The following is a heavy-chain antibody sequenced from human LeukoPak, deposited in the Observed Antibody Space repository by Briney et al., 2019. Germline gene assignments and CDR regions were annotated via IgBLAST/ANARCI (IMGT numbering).Heavy chain of an antibody. CDR3: ATAGGGWFGGQDPIFEH. J-gene: IGHJ4*02. D-gene: IGHD3-10*01. Sequence: ASVKVSCKVLRYTLSVLAMHWVRQAPGKGLECLGRFRPGKSQTIYLQNFQGRVKMTEDTATDTPYLELTSLSSDDTAIYYCATAGGGWFGGQDPIFEHWGQGTLVTVSS. V-gene: IGHV1-24*01. CDR2: FRPGKSQT. CDR1: RYTLSVLA.